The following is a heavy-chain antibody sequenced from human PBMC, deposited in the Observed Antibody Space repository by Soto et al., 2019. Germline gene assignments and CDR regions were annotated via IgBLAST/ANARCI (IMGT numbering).Heavy chain of an antibody. CDR2: ISYAGSNK. CDR3: AKGGITMIVVVLPDY. V-gene: IGHV3-30*18. D-gene: IGHD3-22*01. CDR1: GFTFSSYG. J-gene: IGHJ4*02. Sequence: QVQLVESGGGVVQPGRSLRLSCAASGFTFSSYGMHWVRQAPGKWLEWVAVISYAGSNKYYADSVKGRFTISRDNSKNTLYLQMNSLRAEDTAVYYCAKGGITMIVVVLPDYWGQGTLVTVSS.